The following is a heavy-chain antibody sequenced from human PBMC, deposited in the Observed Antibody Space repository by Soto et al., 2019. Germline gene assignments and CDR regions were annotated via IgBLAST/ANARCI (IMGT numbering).Heavy chain of an antibody. CDR3: ARDLPMLRGLMDL. D-gene: IGHD3-10*01. CDR1: GLTFREYY. V-gene: IGHV3-11*01. J-gene: IGHJ6*02. Sequence: PLRLPCAVPGLTFREYYMSEREQAPGKGLEWVSHISGGSSVIYYADSVKGRFTISRDKAKNSLYLQMNSLRAEDTALYYCARDLPMLRGLMDLWGQGTPVTVSS. CDR2: ISGGSSVI.